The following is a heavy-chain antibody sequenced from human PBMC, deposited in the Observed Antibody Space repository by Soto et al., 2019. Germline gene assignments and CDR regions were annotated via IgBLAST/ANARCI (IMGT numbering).Heavy chain of an antibody. J-gene: IGHJ4*02. Sequence: AASMKVSCKASGGTFSSYAISWVRQAPGQGLEWMGGIIPIFGTANYAQKFQGRVTITADESTSTAYMELSSLRSEDTAVYYCSRDDSDWFFNWGRGTLVTVSS. D-gene: IGHD3-9*01. CDR2: IIPIFGTA. CDR3: SRDDSDWFFN. V-gene: IGHV1-69*13. CDR1: GGTFSSYA.